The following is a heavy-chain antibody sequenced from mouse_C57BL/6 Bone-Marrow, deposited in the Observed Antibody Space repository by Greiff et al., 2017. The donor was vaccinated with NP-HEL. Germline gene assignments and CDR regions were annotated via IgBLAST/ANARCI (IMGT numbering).Heavy chain of an antibody. CDR2: IRSKSNNYAT. CDR3: VGSNDYGGAMDY. V-gene: IGHV10-1*01. Sequence: EVKLVESGGGLVQPKGSLKLSCAASGFSFNTYAMNWVRQAPGKGLEWVARIRSKSNNYATYYADSVKDRFTISRDDSESMLYLQMNNLKTEDTAMYYCVGSNDYGGAMDYWGQGTSVTVSS. J-gene: IGHJ4*01. D-gene: IGHD2-4*01. CDR1: GFSFNTYA.